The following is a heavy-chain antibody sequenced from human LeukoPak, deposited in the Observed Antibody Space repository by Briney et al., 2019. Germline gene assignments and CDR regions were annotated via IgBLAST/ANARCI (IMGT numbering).Heavy chain of an antibody. CDR1: GYSFASYG. D-gene: IGHD1-14*01. J-gene: IGHJ6*02. Sequence: ASVKVSCRASGYSFASYGISWVRQAPGQGLEWMGWISAYNGNRKYAQKFQGRVTLTTDTSTRRVDMELMSLRSDDTAVYYCARDRRPRRNGNYYYHNGMDVWGQGTTVSVSS. CDR3: ARDRRPRRNGNYYYHNGMDV. V-gene: IGHV1-18*01. CDR2: ISAYNGNR.